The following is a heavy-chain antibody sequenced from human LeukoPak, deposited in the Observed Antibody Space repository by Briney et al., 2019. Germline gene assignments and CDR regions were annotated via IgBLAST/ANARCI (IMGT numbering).Heavy chain of an antibody. CDR3: ARRGDGYHASWFDP. V-gene: IGHV4-59*08. CDR2: IYYSGST. Sequence: SETLSLTCTASGCSISSYYWSWIRQPPGKGLEWIGYIYYSGSTNYDPSLKSRVTISVDTSKNQFSLKLTCVAAADTAVYYCARRGDGYHASWFDPWGQGTLVTVAS. D-gene: IGHD5-24*01. CDR1: GCSISSYY. J-gene: IGHJ5*02.